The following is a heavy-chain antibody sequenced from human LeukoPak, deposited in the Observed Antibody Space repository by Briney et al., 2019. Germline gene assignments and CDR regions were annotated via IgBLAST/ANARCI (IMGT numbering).Heavy chain of an antibody. Sequence: SETLSLTCTVSGGSISSYYWSWIRQPPGKGLEWIGYIYYSGSTNYNPSLKSRVTISVDTSKNQFSLKLSSVTAADTAVYYCVREAMVRGVRAYNFDYWGQGTLVTVSS. V-gene: IGHV4-59*01. CDR3: VREAMVRGVRAYNFDY. J-gene: IGHJ4*02. CDR1: GGSISSYY. D-gene: IGHD3-10*01. CDR2: IYYSGST.